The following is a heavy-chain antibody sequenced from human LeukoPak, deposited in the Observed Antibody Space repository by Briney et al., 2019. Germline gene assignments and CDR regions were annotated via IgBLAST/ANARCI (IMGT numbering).Heavy chain of an antibody. J-gene: IGHJ4*02. D-gene: IGHD6-19*01. CDR3: AKGRTEAGTLAIDY. CDR1: GFTFSSYA. CDR2: ISGSGGST. Sequence: QPGGSLRLSCAASGFTFSSYAMSWVRQAPGKGLEWVSAISGSGGSTYYADSVKGRFTISRDNSKNTLYLQMNSLRAEDTAVYYCAKGRTEAGTLAIDYWGQGTLVTVSS. V-gene: IGHV3-23*01.